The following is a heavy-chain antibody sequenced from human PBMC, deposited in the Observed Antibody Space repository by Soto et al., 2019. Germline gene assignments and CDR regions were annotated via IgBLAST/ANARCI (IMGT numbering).Heavy chain of an antibody. CDR1: GDSVSSNSAA. Sequence: SQTLSLTCAISGDSVSSNSAAWNWIRQSPSRGLEWLGRTYYRSKWYNDYAVSVKSRITINPDTSKNQFSLQLNSVTPEDTAVYYCARGGGYSSSDYYYYMDVWAKGTTVTVSS. D-gene: IGHD6-6*01. V-gene: IGHV6-1*01. J-gene: IGHJ6*03. CDR2: TYYRSKWYN. CDR3: ARGGGYSSSDYYYYMDV.